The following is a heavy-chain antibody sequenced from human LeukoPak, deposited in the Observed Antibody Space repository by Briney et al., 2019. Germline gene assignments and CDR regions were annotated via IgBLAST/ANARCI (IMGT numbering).Heavy chain of an antibody. V-gene: IGHV1-46*01. Sequence: GASVKVSCKASGYTFTSYYMHWVRQAPGQGLEWMGIINPSGGSTSYAQKFQGRVTMTRDTSTSTVYMELSSLRSEDTAVYYCASRPVGATGTYHDDYWGQGTLVTVSS. CDR1: GYTFTSYY. CDR3: ASRPVGATGTYHDDY. CDR2: INPSGGST. D-gene: IGHD1-26*01. J-gene: IGHJ4*02.